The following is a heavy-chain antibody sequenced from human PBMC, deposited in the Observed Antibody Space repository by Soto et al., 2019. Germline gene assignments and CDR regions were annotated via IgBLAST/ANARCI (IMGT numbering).Heavy chain of an antibody. V-gene: IGHV4-4*07. J-gene: IGHJ6*02. CDR1: VGPISSYS. D-gene: IGHD2-15*01. CDR2: IYTSGST. Sequence: PSQTLSLTCTVSVGPISSYSWSWIRQPSGKGLEWIGRIYTSGSTNYNPSLKSRVTMSVDTSKNQFSLKLSSVTAADTAVYYCARGGCSGGSCPYYYGMDVWGQGTTVTVSS. CDR3: ARGGCSGGSCPYYYGMDV.